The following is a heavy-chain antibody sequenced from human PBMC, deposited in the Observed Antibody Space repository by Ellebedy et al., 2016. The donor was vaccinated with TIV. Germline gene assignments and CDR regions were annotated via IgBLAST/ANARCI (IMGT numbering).Heavy chain of an antibody. Sequence: GESLKISCAASGFDFSDYYMNWVRQAPGKGLEWVSSISGSSTYINYSDSVKGRFTISRDNAKKSLNLQMNSLRAEDTAVYYCARYNWNSGHYWGQGTLITVSS. CDR3: ARYNWNSGHY. D-gene: IGHD1-20*01. J-gene: IGHJ4*01. V-gene: IGHV3-21*01. CDR1: GFDFSDYY. CDR2: ISGSSTYI.